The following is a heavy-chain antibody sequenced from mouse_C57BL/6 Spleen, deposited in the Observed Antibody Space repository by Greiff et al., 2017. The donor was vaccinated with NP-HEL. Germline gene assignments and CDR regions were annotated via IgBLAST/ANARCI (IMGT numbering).Heavy chain of an antibody. CDR3: AKTGTLAD. Sequence: VKLQQSGPELARPGASVTMSCKASGYTFTSYTMHWVKQRPGQGLEWIGYINPSSGNTKYNQKFKDKATLPADTSSRTDYMQLSSLTSEDSAVYSCAKTGTLADWGQGTLVTVSA. J-gene: IGHJ3*01. CDR1: GYTFTSYT. D-gene: IGHD1-3*01. CDR2: INPSSGNT. V-gene: IGHV1-4*01.